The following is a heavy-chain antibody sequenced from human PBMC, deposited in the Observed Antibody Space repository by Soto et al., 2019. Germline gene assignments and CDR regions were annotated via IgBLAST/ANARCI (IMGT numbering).Heavy chain of an antibody. CDR3: TSKYYDILTGFTPPDY. D-gene: IGHD3-9*01. J-gene: IGHJ4*02. Sequence: GESLKISCAASGFTFSNAWMSWVRQAPGKGLEWVGRIKSKTDGGTTDYAAPVKGRFTISRDDSKNTLYLQMNSLKTEDTAVYYCTSKYYDILTGFTPPDYWGQGTLVTVSS. CDR2: IKSKTDGGTT. V-gene: IGHV3-15*01. CDR1: GFTFSNAW.